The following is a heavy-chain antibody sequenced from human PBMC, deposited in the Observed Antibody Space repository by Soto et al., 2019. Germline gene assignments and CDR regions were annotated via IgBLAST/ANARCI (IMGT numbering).Heavy chain of an antibody. CDR3: ARGGATTVAPFWYFDL. D-gene: IGHD4-17*01. J-gene: IGHJ2*01. CDR1: GVSITSGGYS. V-gene: IGHV4-30-2*01. CDR2: IFWCGNS. Sequence: QLQLQESGSGLIKASDTLSLTCTVSGVSITSGGYSWSWVRQPPGKGQEWIGYIFWCGNSHHYPSPEGRDTMSLESSRTQFSLKLWSATAADTVTYFWARGGATTVAPFWYFDLWGRGTLVTDSS.